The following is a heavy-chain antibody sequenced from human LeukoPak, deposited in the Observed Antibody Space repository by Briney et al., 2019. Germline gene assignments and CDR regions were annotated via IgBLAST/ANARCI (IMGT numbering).Heavy chain of an antibody. Sequence: GGSLRLSCAASGFAVSSNYVSWVRQAPGKGLKWVSVIYSTGTTFYADSVKGRFAISRDNSKNTVYLQMNGLRPEDTAVYYCARDRGPGWFDPWGQGTLVTVSS. CDR1: GFAVSSNY. CDR3: ARDRGPGWFDP. D-gene: IGHD3-10*01. J-gene: IGHJ5*02. V-gene: IGHV3-66*03. CDR2: IYSTGTT.